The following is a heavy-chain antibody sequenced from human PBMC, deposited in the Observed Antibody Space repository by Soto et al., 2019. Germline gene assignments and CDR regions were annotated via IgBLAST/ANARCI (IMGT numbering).Heavy chain of an antibody. CDR2: MNPSNGNA. V-gene: IGHV1-8*01. CDR1: GYTFITYD. Sequence: GASVKVSCKASGYTFITYDIHWVLQATGHCLEWMGWMNPSNGNAGYAQKFQGRVTMTRNTSISTAYMDLSSLRSEDTAVYFCARRKERSGPHYFDSWGQGTLVTVSS. CDR3: ARRKERSGPHYFDS. J-gene: IGHJ4*02. D-gene: IGHD6-25*01.